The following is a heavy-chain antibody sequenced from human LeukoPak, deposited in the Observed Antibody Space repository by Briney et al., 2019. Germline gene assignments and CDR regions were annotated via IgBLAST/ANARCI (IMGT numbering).Heavy chain of an antibody. V-gene: IGHV3-23*01. CDR1: GFTFSSYA. Sequence: GGSLRLSCAASGFTFSSYAMSWVRQAPGKGLEWVSAISGSGGSTYYADSVKGRFTISRDNAKNSLYLQMNSLRAEDTAVYYCARASSSWTVFDYWGQGTLVTVSS. CDR3: ARASSSWTVFDY. D-gene: IGHD6-13*01. CDR2: ISGSGGST. J-gene: IGHJ4*02.